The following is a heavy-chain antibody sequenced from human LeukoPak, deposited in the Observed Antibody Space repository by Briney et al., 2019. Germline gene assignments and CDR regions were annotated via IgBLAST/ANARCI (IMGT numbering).Heavy chain of an antibody. J-gene: IGHJ4*02. CDR1: GYTFTSHS. CDR2: VSPRSGVT. V-gene: IGHV1-46*01. D-gene: IGHD1-26*01. CDR3: ARSADGGSYIVDY. Sequence: ASVKVSCKASGYTFTSHSMHWVRQAPGQGLEWVGIVSPRSGVTTYAQKFQGRITMTGDTSTSTVCMELRGLRSEDMAMYYCARSADGGSYIVDYWGQGTLVTVSS.